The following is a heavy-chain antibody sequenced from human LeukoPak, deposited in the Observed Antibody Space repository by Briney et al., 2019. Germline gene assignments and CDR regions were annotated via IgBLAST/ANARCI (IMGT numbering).Heavy chain of an antibody. CDR2: IYDSGST. J-gene: IGHJ4*02. D-gene: IGHD2-15*01. CDR1: GGSISNY. CDR3: ARRSDCSGGSCYCFDY. Sequence: SETLSLTCTVSGGSISNYWTWIRQPPGRGLEWIGYIYDSGSTNYNPSLKSRVTISVDTSKNQFSLKLSSVTAADTAVYYCARRSDCSGGSCYCFDYWGQGTLVTVSS. V-gene: IGHV4-59*08.